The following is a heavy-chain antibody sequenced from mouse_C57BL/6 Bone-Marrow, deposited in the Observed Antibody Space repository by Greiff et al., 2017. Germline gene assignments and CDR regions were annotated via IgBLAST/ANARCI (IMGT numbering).Heavy chain of an antibody. V-gene: IGHV1-55*01. CDR1: GYTFTSYW. J-gene: IGHJ1*03. D-gene: IGHD2-4*01. Sequence: QVQLQQPGAELVKPGASVKMSCKASGYTFTSYWITWVKQRPGQGLEWIGDIYPGSGSTNYNEKFKSKATLTVDTSSSTAYMQLSSLTSEDSAVYYCARRPLYYDYDGWYFDVWGTGTTVTVSS. CDR3: ARRPLYYDYDGWYFDV. CDR2: IYPGSGST.